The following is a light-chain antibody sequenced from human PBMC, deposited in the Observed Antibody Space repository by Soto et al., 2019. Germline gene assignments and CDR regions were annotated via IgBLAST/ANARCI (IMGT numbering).Light chain of an antibody. CDR1: QSVSSY. V-gene: IGKV3-11*01. Sequence: EIVLTQSPATLSLSPGERATLSCRASQSVSSYLAWYQQKPGQPPRLVIYDASNRATGIPARFSGSGSGTDFTLTISRLDPEDFAVYYCQQRSNWPLNFGGGTKVEIK. CDR2: DAS. CDR3: QQRSNWPLN. J-gene: IGKJ4*01.